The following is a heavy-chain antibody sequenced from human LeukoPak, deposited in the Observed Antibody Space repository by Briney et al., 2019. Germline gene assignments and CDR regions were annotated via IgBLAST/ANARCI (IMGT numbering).Heavy chain of an antibody. CDR1: GFIFRNYW. CDR2: INHDGGDK. D-gene: IGHD7-27*01. J-gene: IGHJ4*02. CDR3: VRGLGDY. V-gene: IGHV3-7*02. Sequence: PGGSLRLSCVASGFIFRNYWMSWVRQAPGKGLEWVANINHDGGDKNYVDSVKGRFTISRDNAKNTLYLQMNSLRADDTAVYYCVRGLGDYWGQGTLVTVSS.